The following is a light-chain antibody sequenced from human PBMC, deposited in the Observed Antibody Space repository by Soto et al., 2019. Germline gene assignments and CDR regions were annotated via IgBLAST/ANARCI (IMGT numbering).Light chain of an antibody. V-gene: IGKV1-5*01. J-gene: IGKJ5*01. CDR1: QSINRW. CDR2: DAS. Sequence: DIQMTQSPSTLSASAGDRLTITCRASQSINRWLAWYQQKPGKAPKLLINDASSLESGVPSRFSGSGSGTEFTLTISSLQPDDFATYYCQQFHSFPITFGQGTRLDVK. CDR3: QQFHSFPIT.